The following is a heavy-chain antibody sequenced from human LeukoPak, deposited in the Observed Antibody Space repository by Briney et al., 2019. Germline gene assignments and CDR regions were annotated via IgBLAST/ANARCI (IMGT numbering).Heavy chain of an antibody. CDR2: INHSGST. J-gene: IGHJ5*02. D-gene: IGHD5-18*01. CDR1: GGSIISYY. V-gene: IGHV4-34*01. CDR3: ARDGYSYGRPRWFDP. Sequence: SETLSLTCTVSGGSIISYYWSWIRQPPGKGLEWIGEINHSGSTNYNPSLKSRVTISVDTSKNQFSLKLSSVTAADTAVYYCARDGYSYGRPRWFDPWGQGTLVTVSS.